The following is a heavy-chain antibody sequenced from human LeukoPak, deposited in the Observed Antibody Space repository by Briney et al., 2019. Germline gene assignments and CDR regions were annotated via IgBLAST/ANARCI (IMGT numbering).Heavy chain of an antibody. J-gene: IGHJ5*02. Sequence: TLRLSCTASGFTFGDYAMSWFRQAPGKGRVWISVIRSKAYGGTTEYSACVKGRFTISRDDSKSIAHLQINSRKTEDTALYYCTRFRFVFDPWGQGTLVTVSS. D-gene: IGHD3-16*02. CDR1: GFTFGDYA. V-gene: IGHV3-49*03. CDR3: TRFRFVFDP. CDR2: IRSKAYGGTT.